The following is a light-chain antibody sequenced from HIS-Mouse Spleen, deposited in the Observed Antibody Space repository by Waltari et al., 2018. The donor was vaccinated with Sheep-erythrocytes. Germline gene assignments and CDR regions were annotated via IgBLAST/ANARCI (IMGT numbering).Light chain of an antibody. J-gene: IGKJ1*01. CDR1: QSIISY. CDR3: QQSYSTPRT. CDR2: AAS. Sequence: DIQMTQSPSSLSASVGARVTITCRASQSIISYLTWYQQKPGKAPKLLIYAASSLQSGVPSRFSGSGSGTDFTLTISSLQPEDFATYYCQQSYSTPRTFGQGTKVEIK. V-gene: IGKV1-39*01.